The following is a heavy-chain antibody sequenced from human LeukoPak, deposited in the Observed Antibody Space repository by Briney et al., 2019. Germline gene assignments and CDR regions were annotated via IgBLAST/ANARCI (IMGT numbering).Heavy chain of an antibody. V-gene: IGHV4-34*01. CDR2: INHSGIT. J-gene: IGHJ3*02. D-gene: IGHD3-16*01. CDR1: GFTFSSYS. Sequence: GSLRLSCAASGFTFSSYSMNWIRQPPGKGLEWIGEINHSGITDHNPSLKSRVTISLDTSKNQFSLKLSSVTAADTAVYYCARGSPTGLGDHDAFDIWGQGTMVTVSS. CDR3: ARGSPTGLGDHDAFDI.